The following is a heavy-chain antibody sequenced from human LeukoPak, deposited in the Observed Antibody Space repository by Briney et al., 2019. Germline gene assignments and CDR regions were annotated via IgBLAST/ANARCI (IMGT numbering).Heavy chain of an antibody. CDR2: ISSSSSYI. J-gene: IGHJ6*03. CDR3: AREGVVVVPAAISVGDYYYMDV. Sequence: PGGSLRLSCAASGFTFSSYSMNWVRQAPGKGLEWVSSISSSSSYIYYADSVKGRFTISRDNAKNSLYLQMNSLRAEDTAVYYCAREGVVVVPAAISVGDYYYMDVWGKGTTVTVSS. D-gene: IGHD2-2*01. CDR1: GFTFSSYS. V-gene: IGHV3-21*01.